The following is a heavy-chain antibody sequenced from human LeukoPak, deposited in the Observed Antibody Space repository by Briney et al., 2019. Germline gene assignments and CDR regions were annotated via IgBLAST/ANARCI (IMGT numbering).Heavy chain of an antibody. J-gene: IGHJ3*02. D-gene: IGHD4-17*01. Sequence: PGGSLQISCQGSGSDFSSHWIGWVRQVPGKGLEWMGIIYPDDSDARYSPSSEGQVTISVDKSLSTAYLQWSSLKASDTAMYYCASPTGDYGAFDIWGQGTMVTVSS. CDR2: IYPDDSDA. V-gene: IGHV5-51*01. CDR3: ASPTGDYGAFDI. CDR1: GSDFSSHW.